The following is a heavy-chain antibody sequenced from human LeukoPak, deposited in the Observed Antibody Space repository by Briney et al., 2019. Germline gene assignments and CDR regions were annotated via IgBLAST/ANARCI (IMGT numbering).Heavy chain of an antibody. CDR3: AGDPPYDSGVGFDI. D-gene: IGHD3-3*01. J-gene: IGHJ3*02. CDR1: RSTFSSYW. V-gene: IGHV3-74*01. Sequence: GGSLRLSCAASRSTFSSYWMHWVRQAPGKGLMWVSRINSDGSSISYADSVKGRFTTSRDNVKNTLYLQMNSLRVEDTAVYYCAGDPPYDSGVGFDIWGQGTMVTVSS. CDR2: INSDGSSI.